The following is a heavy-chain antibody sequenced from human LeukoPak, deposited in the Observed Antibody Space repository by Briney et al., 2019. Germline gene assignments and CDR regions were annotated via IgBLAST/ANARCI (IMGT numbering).Heavy chain of an antibody. V-gene: IGHV3-74*03. Sequence: GGSRKFSCAASGFTFISYGMHWFGQVPGKGPLWVSGINSDGSSTKYADTVEGRFVISRDNARNILYLQMNSLRAEDTAVYYCARDYDPDYYDSSGYSDYWGQGTRVTVSS. J-gene: IGHJ4*01. CDR2: INSDGSST. CDR1: GFTFISYG. CDR3: ARDYDPDYYDSSGYSDY. D-gene: IGHD3-22*01.